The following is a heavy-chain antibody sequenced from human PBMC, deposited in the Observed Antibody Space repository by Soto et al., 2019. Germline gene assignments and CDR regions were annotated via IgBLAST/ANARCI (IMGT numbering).Heavy chain of an antibody. CDR2: INHSGST. CDR3: ARAGIYSGYDAFGY. Sequence: SETLSLTCAVYGGSFSGYYWSWIRQPPGKGLEWIGEINHSGSTNYNPPLKSRVTISVDTSKNQFSLKLSSVTAADTAVYYCARAGIYSGYDAFGYWGQGTLVTVSS. D-gene: IGHD5-12*01. V-gene: IGHV4-34*01. CDR1: GGSFSGYY. J-gene: IGHJ4*02.